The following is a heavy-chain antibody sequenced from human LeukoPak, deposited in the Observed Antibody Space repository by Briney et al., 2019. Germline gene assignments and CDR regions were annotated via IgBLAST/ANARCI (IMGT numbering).Heavy chain of an antibody. D-gene: IGHD6-19*01. CDR3: ARQTRRSGNLDY. CDR1: GGSFSGYY. Sequence: KPSETLSLTCAVYGGSFSGYYWSWIRQPPGKGLEWIGEINHSGSTNYNPSLKSRVTISVDTSKNQFSLKLSSVTDADTAVYYCARQTRRSGNLDYWGQGTLVTVSS. V-gene: IGHV4-34*01. J-gene: IGHJ4*02. CDR2: INHSGST.